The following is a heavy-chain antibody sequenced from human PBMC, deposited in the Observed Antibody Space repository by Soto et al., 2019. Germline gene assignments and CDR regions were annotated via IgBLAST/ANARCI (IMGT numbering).Heavy chain of an antibody. Sequence: GGSLRLSCAASGFTFSDYYMSWIRQAPGKGLEWVSYISSSGSTIYYADSVKGRFTISRDNAKNSLYLQMNSLRAEDTAVYYCARAGNEDYSNYASYYYYYYMDVWGKGTTVTVSS. CDR3: ARAGNEDYSNYASYYYYYYMDV. D-gene: IGHD4-4*01. V-gene: IGHV3-11*01. CDR2: ISSSGSTI. J-gene: IGHJ6*03. CDR1: GFTFSDYY.